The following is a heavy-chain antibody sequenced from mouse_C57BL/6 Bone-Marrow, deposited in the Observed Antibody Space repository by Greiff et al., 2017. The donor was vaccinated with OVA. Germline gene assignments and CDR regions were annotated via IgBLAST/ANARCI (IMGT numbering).Heavy chain of an antibody. J-gene: IGHJ2*01. Sequence: EVKLQESGPGLVKPSQSLSLTCSVTGYSITSGYYWNWIRQFPGNKLEWMGYISYDGSNNYNPSLKNRISITRDTSKNQFFLKLNSVTTEDTATYYCARDGGYGRDFDYWGQGTTLTVSS. CDR3: ARDGGYGRDFDY. V-gene: IGHV3-6*01. D-gene: IGHD1-1*01. CDR1: GYSITSGYY. CDR2: ISYDGSN.